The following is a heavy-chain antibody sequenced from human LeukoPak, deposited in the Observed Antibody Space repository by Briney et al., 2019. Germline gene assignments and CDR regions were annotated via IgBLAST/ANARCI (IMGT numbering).Heavy chain of an antibody. CDR1: GFSLSTTGVA. Sequence: SGPTLVKPTQTPTLTCTFSGFSLSTTGVAVAWIRQPPGKALEWLAVTYWNNDKSYSPSLKNRLTITQDTSKNQVILIMANMDPVDTGTYYCAHKGRGSGSYTMWGQGTLVTVSS. CDR2: TYWNNDK. CDR3: AHKGRGSGSYTM. V-gene: IGHV2-5*01. J-gene: IGHJ4*02. D-gene: IGHD3-10*01.